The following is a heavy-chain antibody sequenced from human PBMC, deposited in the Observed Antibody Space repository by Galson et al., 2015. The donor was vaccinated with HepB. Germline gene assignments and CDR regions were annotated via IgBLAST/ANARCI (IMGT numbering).Heavy chain of an antibody. CDR1: GGSISSGSYY. V-gene: IGHV4-39*01. Sequence: TLSLTCTVSGGSISSGSYYWGWIRQPPGTGLEWIGSIYYTGSTYYNPSLKSRVTLSIDTSKNQFSLRLSSVTAADTAVYYCASLVGASPGYYWGQGTLVTVSS. D-gene: IGHD1-26*01. CDR3: ASLVGASPGYY. CDR2: IYYTGST. J-gene: IGHJ4*02.